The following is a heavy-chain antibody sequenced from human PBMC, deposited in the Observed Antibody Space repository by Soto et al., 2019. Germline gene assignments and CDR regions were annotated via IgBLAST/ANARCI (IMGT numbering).Heavy chain of an antibody. J-gene: IGHJ6*02. CDR1: GFTFSSYG. D-gene: IGHD6-6*01. V-gene: IGHV3-33*01. CDR2: IWYDGSNK. Sequence: GGSLRLSCAASGFTFSSYGMHWVRQAPGKGLEWVAVIWYDGSNKYYADSVKGRFTISRDNSKNTLYLQMNSLRAEDTAVYYCARVGRVAALLNYYYGMDVWGQGTTVTVSS. CDR3: ARVGRVAALLNYYYGMDV.